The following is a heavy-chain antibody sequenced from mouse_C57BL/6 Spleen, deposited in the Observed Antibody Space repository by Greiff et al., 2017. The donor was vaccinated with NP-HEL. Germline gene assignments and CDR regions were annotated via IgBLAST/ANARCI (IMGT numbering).Heavy chain of an antibody. V-gene: IGHV1-42*01. J-gene: IGHJ3*01. CDR3: ARGGYYSNYAFAY. CDR1: GYSFTGYY. D-gene: IGHD2-5*01. CDR2: INPSTGGT. Sequence: EVQLQQSGPELVKPGASVKISCKASGYSFTGYYMNWVKQSPEKSLEWIGEINPSTGGTTYNQKFKAKATLTVDKSSSTAYMQLKSLTSEDSAVYYCARGGYYSNYAFAYWGQGTLVTVSA.